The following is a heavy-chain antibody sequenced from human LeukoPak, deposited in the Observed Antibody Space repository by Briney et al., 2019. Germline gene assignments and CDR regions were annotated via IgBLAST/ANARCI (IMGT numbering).Heavy chain of an antibody. J-gene: IGHJ1*01. Sequence: GGSLRLSCAASGFIFSSFWMHWVRQVPGKGLVWVSHINSDGGKTDYADSVRGRFTISRDNAKNTLYLQMNSLGGDDTAIYYCATYNSVNAREFQYWGQGTLVTVPS. CDR3: ATYNSVNAREFQY. V-gene: IGHV3-74*01. D-gene: IGHD5/OR15-5a*01. CDR2: INSDGGKT. CDR1: GFIFSSFW.